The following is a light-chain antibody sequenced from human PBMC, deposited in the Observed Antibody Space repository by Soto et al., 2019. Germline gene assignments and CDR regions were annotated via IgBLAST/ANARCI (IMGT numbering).Light chain of an antibody. J-gene: IGKJ1*01. CDR3: QQYGSSPPT. Sequence: EIVLTQSPGTLSLSPGERATLSCRASQSVSSSYLAWYQQKPGQAPRLLIYGASSRATGIPDRFSGSGSGTGFTLTISRLEPEDFAVYYCQQYGSSPPTFGQGTKVDIK. V-gene: IGKV3-20*01. CDR2: GAS. CDR1: QSVSSSY.